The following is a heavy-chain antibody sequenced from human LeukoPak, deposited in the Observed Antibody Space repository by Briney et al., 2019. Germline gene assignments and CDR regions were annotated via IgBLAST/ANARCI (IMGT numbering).Heavy chain of an antibody. D-gene: IGHD3-10*01. Sequence: SETLSLTCTVSGGSISSYYWSWIRQPPGKGLEWIGYIYYSGSTNYNPSLKSRVTISVDTSKNQFSLKLSSVTAADTAVYYCARAVFSLRFGELRTAWDYWGQGTLVTVSS. CDR1: GGSISSYY. CDR2: IYYSGST. CDR3: ARAVFSLRFGELRTAWDY. J-gene: IGHJ4*02. V-gene: IGHV4-59*01.